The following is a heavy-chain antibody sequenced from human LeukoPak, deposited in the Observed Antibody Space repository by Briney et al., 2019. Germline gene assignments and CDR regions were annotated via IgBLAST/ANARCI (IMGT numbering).Heavy chain of an antibody. D-gene: IGHD1-1*01. CDR2: INHSGST. CDR3: ARGGTNWPPLMDV. V-gene: IGHV4-34*01. CDR1: GGSFSGYY. J-gene: IGHJ6*03. Sequence: SETLSLTCAVYGGSFSGYYWSWIRQPPGKGLEWIGEINHSGSTNYNPSLKSRVTISVDMSRNQISLRLTSVTAADTAVYYCARGGTNWPPLMDVWGKGTTVTVPS.